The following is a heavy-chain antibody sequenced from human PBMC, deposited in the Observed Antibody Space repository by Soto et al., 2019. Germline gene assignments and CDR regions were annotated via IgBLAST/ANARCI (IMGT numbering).Heavy chain of an antibody. D-gene: IGHD3-22*01. Sequence: QVQLVQSGAEVKKPGASVKVSCKASGYTFTSYYMHWVRQAPVQGLEWMGMINPSGGSTSYAQKFQGGVTMTRDTSTSTVYMELSSLRSEDTALYYCARNDNSGLDYWGQGTLVTVSS. CDR2: INPSGGST. CDR3: ARNDNSGLDY. CDR1: GYTFTSYY. V-gene: IGHV1-46*01. J-gene: IGHJ4*02.